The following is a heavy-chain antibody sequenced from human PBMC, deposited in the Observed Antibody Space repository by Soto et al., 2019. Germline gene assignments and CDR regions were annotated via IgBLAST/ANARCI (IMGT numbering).Heavy chain of an antibody. Sequence: GVSVKVSCMASENTFSTYLVHWVRQVHGQGLEWMGWHNGYNGQTEYSQKFQGRVTITRDTSAKTAYLELRSLTSEDTAVYYCAGPHDRAGLGTWGQGTLVTVSS. J-gene: IGHJ5*02. CDR1: ENTFSTYL. CDR3: AGPHDRAGLGT. CDR2: HNGYNGQT. D-gene: IGHD1-1*01. V-gene: IGHV1-3*01.